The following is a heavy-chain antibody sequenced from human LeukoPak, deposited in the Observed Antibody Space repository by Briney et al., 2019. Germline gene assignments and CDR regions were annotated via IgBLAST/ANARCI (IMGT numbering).Heavy chain of an antibody. V-gene: IGHV3-74*01. Sequence: GGSLRLSCATSDFTFSSHWMHWVRQAPGKGLVWVSRIISDGRSISYADSVKGRFTISRDNAKNTLYLQMNSLRADDTAVYYCARGHVAGSDRHWDYWGQGALVTVSS. CDR3: ARGHVAGSDRHWDY. CDR1: DFTFSSHW. J-gene: IGHJ4*02. D-gene: IGHD6-19*01. CDR2: IISDGRSI.